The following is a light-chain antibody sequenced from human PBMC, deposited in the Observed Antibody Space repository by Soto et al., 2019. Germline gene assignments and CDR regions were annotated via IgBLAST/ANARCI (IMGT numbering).Light chain of an antibody. CDR1: SSDIGAYNY. CDR2: EVN. Sequence: QSALTQPPSASGSPGQSVTISCTGASSDIGAYNYVSWYQQHPGKASKLLIYEVNRRPSGVPDRFSGSKSGNMASLTVSGLQADDEADYHCSSHAGPNNPVVFGGGTKLTVL. V-gene: IGLV2-8*01. J-gene: IGLJ2*01. CDR3: SSHAGPNNPVV.